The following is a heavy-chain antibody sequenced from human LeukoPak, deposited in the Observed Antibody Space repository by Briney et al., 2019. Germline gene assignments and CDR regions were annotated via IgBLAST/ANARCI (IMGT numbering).Heavy chain of an antibody. CDR2: MNPNSGNT. J-gene: IGHJ4*02. V-gene: IGHV1-8*01. CDR1: GYTFTSYV. D-gene: IGHD1-7*01. Sequence: GASVNVSCKASGYTFTSYVINGVRQATGQGLEWMGWMNPNSGNTGYAQKFQGRVTMTRNTSISTAYMELSSLRSEDTAVYYCAREETGTYPYWGQGTLVTVSS. CDR3: AREETGTYPY.